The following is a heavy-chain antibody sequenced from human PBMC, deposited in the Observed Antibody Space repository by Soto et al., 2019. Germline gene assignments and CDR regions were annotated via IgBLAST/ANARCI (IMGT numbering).Heavy chain of an antibody. Sequence: QVQLVQSGAEVKNRGASVKVSCKAFGYRFTSYGIGWARQAPGQGLEWMGWINAYNGNTNYAQTFQGRVTLTTDPSTSTAYMELRSLRSNDTAVYYCAMVDVYVTASPQDVLSRGTTCTVSS. J-gene: IGHJ6*02. D-gene: IGHD3-16*01. CDR2: INAYNGNT. CDR3: AMVDVYVTASPQDV. V-gene: IGHV1-18*01. CDR1: GYRFTSYG.